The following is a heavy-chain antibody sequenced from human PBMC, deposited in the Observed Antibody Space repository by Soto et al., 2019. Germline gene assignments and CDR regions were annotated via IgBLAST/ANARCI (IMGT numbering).Heavy chain of an antibody. J-gene: IGHJ4*02. CDR2: IIPILGIA. CDR1: GGTFSSYT. CDR3: ARDHGYNSARFFDY. D-gene: IGHD5-12*01. Sequence: SVKVSCKASGGTFSSYTISWVRQAPGQGLEWMGRIIPILGIANYAQKFQGRVTITADKSTSTAYMELSSLRSEDTAVYYCARDHGYNSARFFDYWGQGTLVTVSS. V-gene: IGHV1-69*04.